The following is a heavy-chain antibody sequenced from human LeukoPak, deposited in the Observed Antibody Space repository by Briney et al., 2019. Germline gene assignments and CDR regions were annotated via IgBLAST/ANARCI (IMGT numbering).Heavy chain of an antibody. Sequence: GRSLRLSCAASGFTFSSYGMHWVRQAPGKGLEWVAVISYDGSNKYYADSVKGRFTISRDNSKNTLYLQMNSLRAEDTAVYYCAKGGDVVVPAALSFDYWGQGTLVTVSS. CDR3: AKGGDVVVPAALSFDY. CDR2: ISYDGSNK. D-gene: IGHD2-2*01. J-gene: IGHJ4*02. V-gene: IGHV3-30*18. CDR1: GFTFSSYG.